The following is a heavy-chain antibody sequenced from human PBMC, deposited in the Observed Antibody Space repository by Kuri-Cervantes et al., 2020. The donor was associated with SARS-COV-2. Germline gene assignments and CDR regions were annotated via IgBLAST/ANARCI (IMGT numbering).Heavy chain of an antibody. V-gene: IGHV3-23*01. CDR3: AKEGFLYGSGRHFDY. J-gene: IGHJ4*02. CDR1: GFTFNSYA. D-gene: IGHD3-10*01. CDR2: ISGSGSST. Sequence: GESLKISCAASGFTFNSYAMSWGRQAPGKGLEWVSAISGSGSSTYYAAYVKGRFTISRDNSKNTLYLQMNSLRAEDTSAYYCAKEGFLYGSGRHFDYWGQGSLVTVSS.